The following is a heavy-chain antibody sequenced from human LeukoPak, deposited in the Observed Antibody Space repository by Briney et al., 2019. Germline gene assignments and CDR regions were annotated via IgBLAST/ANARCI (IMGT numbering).Heavy chain of an antibody. J-gene: IGHJ5*02. CDR2: ISTSSSTI. CDR3: ARDMVRGVIGFDP. V-gene: IGHV3-48*01. D-gene: IGHD3-10*01. CDR1: GFTFTSHS. Sequence: GGSLRLSCAASGFTFTSHSFNWVRQAPGKGLEWVSYISTSSSTIYYTDSVRGRFTISRDNAKNSLYLQMNSLRAEDTAVYYCARDMVRGVIGFDPWGQGTLVTVSS.